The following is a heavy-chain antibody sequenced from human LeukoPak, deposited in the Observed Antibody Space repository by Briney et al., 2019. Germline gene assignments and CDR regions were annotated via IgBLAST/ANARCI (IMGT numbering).Heavy chain of an antibody. V-gene: IGHV1-2*02. CDR2: INPNSGGT. J-gene: IGHJ4*02. D-gene: IGHD5-18*01. CDR3: ARGDSYGPDFDY. Sequence: WINPNSGGTNYAQKFQGRVTMTRDTSISTAYMELSRLRSDDTAVYYCARGDSYGPDFDYWGQGTLVTVSS.